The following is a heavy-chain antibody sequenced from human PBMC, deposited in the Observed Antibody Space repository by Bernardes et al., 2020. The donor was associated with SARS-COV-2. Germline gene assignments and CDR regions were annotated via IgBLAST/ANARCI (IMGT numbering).Heavy chain of an antibody. CDR2: ITTRSNYI. D-gene: IGHD4-17*01. J-gene: IGHJ2*01. Sequence: GGSLRLSCEASGFTFSRFWMHWVRQVPGEGLVWVSSITTRSNYIQYTDSVEGRFTISRDNAKNSLYLEMTSLRAEDTAIYYCARILRDNGFGSGYYDLWGRGTLVTVSS. CDR3: ARILRDNGFGSGYYDL. CDR1: GFTFSRFW. V-gene: IGHV3-21*01.